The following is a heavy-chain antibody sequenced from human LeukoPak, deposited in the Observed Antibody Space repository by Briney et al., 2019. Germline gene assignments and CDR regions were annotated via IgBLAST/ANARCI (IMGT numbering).Heavy chain of an antibody. J-gene: IGHJ4*02. CDR2: IGSSSSYS. Sequence: GGSLRLSCVASGFTFSSYSMNWVRQAPGKGLEWVSSIGSSSSYSYYADSVKGRFTISRDNAKNSLYLQMNSLRAEDTAVYYCARAAPDNYYDSSHIDYWGQGTLVTVSS. V-gene: IGHV3-21*01. D-gene: IGHD3-22*01. CDR1: GFTFSSYS. CDR3: ARAAPDNYYDSSHIDY.